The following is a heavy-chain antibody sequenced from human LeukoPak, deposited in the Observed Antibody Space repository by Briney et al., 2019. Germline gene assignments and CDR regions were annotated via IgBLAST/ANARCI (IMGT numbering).Heavy chain of an antibody. CDR3: ARGYYYDSSGYYGGYY. J-gene: IGHJ4*02. CDR2: IKQDGSDK. Sequence: SGGSLRLSCAASGFTFSNYWMTWVRQAPGRGLEWVAVIKQDGSDKYYVDSVKGRFTISRDNAKNSLYLQMNSLRAEDTAVYYCARGYYYDSSGYYGGYYWGQGTLVTVSS. D-gene: IGHD3-22*01. CDR1: GFTFSNYW. V-gene: IGHV3-7*03.